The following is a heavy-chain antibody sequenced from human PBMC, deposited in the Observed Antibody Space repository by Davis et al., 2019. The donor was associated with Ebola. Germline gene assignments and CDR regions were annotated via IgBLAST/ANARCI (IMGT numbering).Heavy chain of an antibody. CDR3: ATMGPHSFGYGLNY. D-gene: IGHD5-18*01. V-gene: IGHV5-51*01. Sequence: GESLKISCQGSGYSFTNYWIGWVRQMPGKGLEWVGIISPGNFDLRYSPSFQGQVTLSADKSISTAYLQWNSLKASDTAIYYCATMGPHSFGYGLNYWGQGTLVTVSS. J-gene: IGHJ4*02. CDR1: GYSFTNYW. CDR2: ISPGNFDL.